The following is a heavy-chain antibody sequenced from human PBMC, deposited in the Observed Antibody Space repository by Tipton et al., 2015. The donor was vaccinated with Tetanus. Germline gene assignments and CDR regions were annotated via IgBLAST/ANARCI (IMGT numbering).Heavy chain of an antibody. CDR1: GGSVSSGSYY. CDR2: ILYGAST. D-gene: IGHD3-3*01. Sequence: TLSLTCTVSGGSVSSGSYYWAWIRQPPGKGLEFIGYILYGASTHYNPSLKSRVTVSADPSQNQFSLKLSSVTAADTGVYYCARIHDFLSGHFDFWGPGTLVTVSS. V-gene: IGHV4-61*01. J-gene: IGHJ4*02. CDR3: ARIHDFLSGHFDF.